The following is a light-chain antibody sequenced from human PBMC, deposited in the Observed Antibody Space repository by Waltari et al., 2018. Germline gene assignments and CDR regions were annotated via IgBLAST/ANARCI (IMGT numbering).Light chain of an antibody. Sequence: AIQMTQSPSSPSASVGDRATITCRASQGIRNDLGWYQQRPGKAPMLLIYDASSLQPGVPSRFSGSGSGTGFNLTISSLQPEDFGTYYCLQDYSYPGTFGQGTKVEVK. V-gene: IGKV1-6*01. CDR3: LQDYSYPGT. CDR2: DAS. J-gene: IGKJ1*01. CDR1: QGIRND.